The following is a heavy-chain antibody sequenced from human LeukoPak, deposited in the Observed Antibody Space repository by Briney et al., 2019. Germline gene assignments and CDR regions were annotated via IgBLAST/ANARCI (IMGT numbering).Heavy chain of an antibody. CDR3: TRLSAGAPLLGDN. V-gene: IGHV3-73*01. D-gene: IGHD1-26*01. CDR1: GFSFNNAW. J-gene: IGHJ4*02. Sequence: GGSLRLSCAASGFSFNNAWMSWVRQAPGKGLEWVGHIRSRANSYATLYGASVKGRFTISRDDSKNTAYLQMNSLKTEDTAVYYCTRLSAGAPLLGDNWGQGTLVTVSS. CDR2: IRSRANSYAT.